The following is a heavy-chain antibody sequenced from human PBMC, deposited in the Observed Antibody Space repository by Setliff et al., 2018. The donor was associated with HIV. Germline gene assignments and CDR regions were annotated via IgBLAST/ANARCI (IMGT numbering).Heavy chain of an antibody. CDR2: IHYSGGT. CDR3: ARVSRGGSSPGWFDP. Sequence: SETLSLTCTVSGASINTYYWGWIRQPPGKGLEWIGSIHYSGGTYYNPSLKSRVTISVDTSKNQFSLKLSSVTAADTAVYYCARVSRGGSSPGWFDPWGQGTLVTVSS. J-gene: IGHJ5*02. D-gene: IGHD6-6*01. CDR1: GASINTYY. V-gene: IGHV4-39*07.